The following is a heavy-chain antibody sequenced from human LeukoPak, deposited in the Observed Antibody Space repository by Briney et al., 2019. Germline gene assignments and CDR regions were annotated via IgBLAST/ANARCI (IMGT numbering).Heavy chain of an antibody. CDR2: IYYSGST. V-gene: IGHV4-39*07. CDR1: GGSISSSSYY. J-gene: IGHJ4*02. Sequence: PSETLSLTCTVSGGSISSSSYYWGWIRQPPGKGLGWIGSIYYSGSTYYNPSLKSRVTISVDTSKNQFSLKLSSVTAADTAVYYCARDGIIAAAGTHFDYWGQGTLVTVSS. D-gene: IGHD6-13*01. CDR3: ARDGIIAAAGTHFDY.